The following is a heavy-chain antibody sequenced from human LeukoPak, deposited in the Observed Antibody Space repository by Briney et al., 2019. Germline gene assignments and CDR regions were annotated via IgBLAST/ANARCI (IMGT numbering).Heavy chain of an antibody. CDR1: GFTFSSYE. CDR2: ISSSGSTI. CDR3: ASPKTDYGECSY. V-gene: IGHV3-48*03. Sequence: GGSLRLSCAASGFTFSSYEMNWVRQAPGEGLEWVSYISSSGSTIYYEDSVKGRFTISRDNAKNSLYLQMNSLRAEDTAVYYCASPKTDYGECSYWGQGTLVTVSS. J-gene: IGHJ4*02. D-gene: IGHD4-17*01.